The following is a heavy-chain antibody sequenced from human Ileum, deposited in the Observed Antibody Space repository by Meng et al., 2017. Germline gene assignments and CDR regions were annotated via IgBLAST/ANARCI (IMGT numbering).Heavy chain of an antibody. CDR2: ISAYNGNT. Sequence: ASVKVSCKALGYTFNNYGINWVRQAPGQGLEWMGWISAYNGNTNYAQKFQGSVTLTTDTSTTTTYMELRSLRSDDTAVYYCASDDDFNGWYQGGGAMAFDIWGQGTMVTVSS. CDR1: GYTFNNYG. CDR3: ASDDDFNGWYQGGGAMAFDI. D-gene: IGHD6-19*01. V-gene: IGHV1-18*04. J-gene: IGHJ3*02.